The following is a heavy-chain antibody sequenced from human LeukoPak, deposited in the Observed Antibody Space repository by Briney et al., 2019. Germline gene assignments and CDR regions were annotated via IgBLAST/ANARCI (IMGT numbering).Heavy chain of an antibody. J-gene: IGHJ4*02. CDR1: GYSFTSYW. Sequence: GESLKISCKGSGYSFTSYWIGRVRQMPGKGLEWMGIIYPGDSDTRYSPSFQGQVTISADKSISTAYLQWSSLKASDTAMYYCARHYCSGGSCLPYFDYWGQGTLVTVSS. V-gene: IGHV5-51*01. CDR2: IYPGDSDT. D-gene: IGHD2-15*01. CDR3: ARHYCSGGSCLPYFDY.